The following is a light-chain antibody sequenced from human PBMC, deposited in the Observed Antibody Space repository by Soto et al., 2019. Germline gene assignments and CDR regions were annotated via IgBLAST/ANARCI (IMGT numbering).Light chain of an antibody. CDR3: QHYSYSRYFS. V-gene: IGKV3-20*01. J-gene: IGKJ3*01. CDR1: QSVSSNY. CDR2: GVS. Sequence: EIVLTQSPGTLSLSPGERATLSCRASQSVSSNYLAWYQQKPGQAPRLLIYGVSSRATGIPARFSGSGSGTDFTPTISRLEAEDFAVYYCQHYSYSRYFSFGPRTKVEIK.